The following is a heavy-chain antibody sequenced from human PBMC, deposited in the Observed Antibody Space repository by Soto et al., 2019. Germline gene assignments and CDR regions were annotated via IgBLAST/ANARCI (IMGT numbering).Heavy chain of an antibody. CDR2: IYYSGST. V-gene: IGHV4-61*05. CDR1: GGSISSSSYY. CDR3: ATRDVRNSIGRWNDAFDI. Sequence: SETLSLTCTVSGGSISSSSYYWSWIRQPPGKGLEWIGYIYYSGSTNYNPSLKSRVTISVDTSKNQFSLKLSSVTAADTAVYYCATRDVRNSIGRWNDAFDIWGQGTMVTVSS. D-gene: IGHD1-1*01. J-gene: IGHJ3*02.